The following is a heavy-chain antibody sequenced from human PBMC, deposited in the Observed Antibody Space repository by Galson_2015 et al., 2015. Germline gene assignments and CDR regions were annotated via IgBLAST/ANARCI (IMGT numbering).Heavy chain of an antibody. CDR1: GFTFTSSA. D-gene: IGHD5-12*01. Sequence: SVKVSCKASGFTFTSSAVQWVRQARGQRLEWIGWIVVGSGNTNYAQKFQERVTITRDMSTSTAYMELSSLRSEDTAVYYCAADLEYSGYDWFVADYWGQGTLVTVSS. CDR2: IVVGSGNT. J-gene: IGHJ4*02. V-gene: IGHV1-58*01. CDR3: AADLEYSGYDWFVADY.